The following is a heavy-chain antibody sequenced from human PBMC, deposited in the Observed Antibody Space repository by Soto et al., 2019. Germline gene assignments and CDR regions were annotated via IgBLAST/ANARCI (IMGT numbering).Heavy chain of an antibody. CDR1: GFTFSSYG. J-gene: IGHJ4*02. CDR2: ISYDGSNK. V-gene: IGHV3-30*18. CDR3: AKDWERNWSLFDY. Sequence: QVQLVESGGGVVQPGRSLRLSCAASGFTFSSYGMHWVRQAPGKGLEWVAVISYDGSNKYYAEYVKGRFTISRDNSKNTLYLQMNSLRAEDTAVYYCAKDWERNWSLFDYWGQGTLVTVSS. D-gene: IGHD1-1*01.